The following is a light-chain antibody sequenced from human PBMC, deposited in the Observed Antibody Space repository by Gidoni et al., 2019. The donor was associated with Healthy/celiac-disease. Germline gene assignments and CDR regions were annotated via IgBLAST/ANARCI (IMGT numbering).Light chain of an antibody. V-gene: IGKV1-12*01. CDR3: QQANSSPS. CDR2: AAS. Sequence: DIQMTHSPSSVSASVGDRVTITCRASQGISSWLAWYHQKPGKAPKLLIYAASSLQSGVPSRFSGSGSGKDFTLTISSLQPEDFATYYCQQANSSPSFGQXTKLEIK. CDR1: QGISSW. J-gene: IGKJ2*03.